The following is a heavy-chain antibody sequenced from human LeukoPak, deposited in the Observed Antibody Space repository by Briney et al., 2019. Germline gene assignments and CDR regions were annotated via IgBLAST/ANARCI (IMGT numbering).Heavy chain of an antibody. CDR2: ISSSSSYI. D-gene: IGHD6-13*01. CDR1: GFTFSSYS. CDR3: ARAGYSSSWYIGY. J-gene: IGHJ4*02. V-gene: IGHV3-21*01. Sequence: GGSLRLSCAASGFTFSSYSMNWVRQAPGKGLEWVSSISSSSSYIYYADSVKGRFTISRDNAKNPLYLQMNSLRAEDTAVYYCARAGYSSSWYIGYWGQGTLVTVSS.